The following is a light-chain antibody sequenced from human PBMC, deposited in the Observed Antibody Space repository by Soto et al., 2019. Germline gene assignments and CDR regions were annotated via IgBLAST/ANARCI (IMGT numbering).Light chain of an antibody. V-gene: IGKV3-11*01. J-gene: IGKJ4*01. Sequence: EIVLTQSPATLSLSPGERATLSCRASQSVDNYLDWYQQKPGQAPRLFIYESSNRATGIPARFSGSGSGTDFTLTISSLEPEDFAVYYCQQRSTGPPLSFGVGTKVDIK. CDR3: QQRSTGPPLS. CDR2: ESS. CDR1: QSVDNY.